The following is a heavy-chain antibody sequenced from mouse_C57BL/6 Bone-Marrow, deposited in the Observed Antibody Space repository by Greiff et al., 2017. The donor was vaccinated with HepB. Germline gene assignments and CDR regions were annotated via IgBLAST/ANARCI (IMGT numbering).Heavy chain of an antibody. D-gene: IGHD2-4*01. CDR1: GFSLTSYG. CDR3: ATNYDEFAY. J-gene: IGHJ3*01. CDR2: IWGVGST. Sequence: VQLQQSGPGLVAPSQSLSITCTVSGFSLTSYGVDWVRQSPGKGLEWLGVIWGVGSTNYNSALKSRLSTSKDNSKSQVFLKMNSLQTDDTAMYYCATNYDEFAYWGQGTLVTVSA. V-gene: IGHV2-6*01.